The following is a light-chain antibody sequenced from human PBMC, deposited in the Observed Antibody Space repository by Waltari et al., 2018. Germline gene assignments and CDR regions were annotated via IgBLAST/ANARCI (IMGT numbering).Light chain of an antibody. J-gene: IGLJ2*01. V-gene: IGLV1-40*01. CDR2: GTN. CDR3: QSYDSSLSRTV. CDR1: SSNIGAAYA. Sequence: QSVLTQPPSVSAAPGQRVTISCTGSSSNIGAAYAVHWYRQLPPAAPKLLIYGTNIRSSGVPDRISGSRSGTSASLAITGLQAEDEGDYYCQSYDSSLSRTVFGGGTKLTVL.